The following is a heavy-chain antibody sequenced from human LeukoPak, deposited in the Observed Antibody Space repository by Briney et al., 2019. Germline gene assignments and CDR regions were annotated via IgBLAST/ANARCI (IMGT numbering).Heavy chain of an antibody. CDR3: ARVSGGIMVRPGFDY. CDR1: GGSISSSSYY. Sequence: PSETLSLTCTVSGGSISSSSYYWGWIRQPPGTGLEWVGSIYYSGSTYYNPSLKSRVTISVDTSKNQFSLKLSSVTAADTAVYYCARVSGGIMVRPGFDYWGQGTLVTVSS. V-gene: IGHV4-39*07. CDR2: IYYSGST. J-gene: IGHJ4*02. D-gene: IGHD3-10*01.